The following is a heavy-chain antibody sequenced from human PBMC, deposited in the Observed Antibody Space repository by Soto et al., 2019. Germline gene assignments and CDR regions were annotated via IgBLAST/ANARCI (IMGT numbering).Heavy chain of an antibody. CDR1: GFTFRSYT. J-gene: IGHJ4*02. V-gene: IGHV3-30-3*01. CDR2: ISYDGSNK. CDR3: ARVTYFDY. Sequence: GSLRLSCAASGFTFRSYTMHWVRQAPGKGLEWVAVISYDGSNKYYADSVKGRFTISRDNSGNTLYLQMNSLRVEDTAVYYCARVTYFDYWGQGTLVTVSS.